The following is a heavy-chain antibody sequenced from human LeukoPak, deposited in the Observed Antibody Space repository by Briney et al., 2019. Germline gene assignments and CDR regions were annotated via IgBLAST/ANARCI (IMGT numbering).Heavy chain of an antibody. CDR3: ARHRSGWLQSSFDY. V-gene: IGHV4-4*02. D-gene: IGHD5-24*01. Sequence: SETLSLTCAVSGASFSSDYWWSWIRQPPGKGLEWIGEVYHSGTTNYNPSLKSRVTISLGTSRNQFSLKLSSVTAADTAVYYCARHRSGWLQSSFDYWGQGTLVTVSS. CDR1: GASFSSDYW. CDR2: VYHSGTT. J-gene: IGHJ4*02.